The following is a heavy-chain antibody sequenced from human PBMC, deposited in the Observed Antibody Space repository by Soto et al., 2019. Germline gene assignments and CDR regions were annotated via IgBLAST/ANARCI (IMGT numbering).Heavy chain of an antibody. V-gene: IGHV4-39*01. CDR1: GGSISSSSYY. CDR3: ARGDLEMATITGISYFDY. J-gene: IGHJ4*02. D-gene: IGHD5-12*01. CDR2: IYYSGST. Sequence: ASETLSLTCTVSGGSISSSSYYWGWIRQPPGKGLEWIGSIYYSGSTYYNPSLKSRVTISVDTSKNQFSLKLSSVTAADTAVYYCARGDLEMATITGISYFDYWGQGTLVTVSS.